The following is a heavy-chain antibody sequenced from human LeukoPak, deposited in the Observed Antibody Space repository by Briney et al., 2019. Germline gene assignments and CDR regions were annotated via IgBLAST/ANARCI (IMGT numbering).Heavy chain of an antibody. CDR3: ARARRWEFGSAYSGGLDY. V-gene: IGHV4-59*12. J-gene: IGHJ4*02. CDR1: GGSISSYY. Sequence: SETLSLTCTVSGGSISSYYWSWIRQPPGKGLEWIGYIYYSGSTNYNPSLKSRVTISVDTSKNQFSLKLSSVAAADTAVYYCARARRWEFGSAYSGGLDYWGQGTLVTVSS. CDR2: IYYSGST. D-gene: IGHD2-21*01.